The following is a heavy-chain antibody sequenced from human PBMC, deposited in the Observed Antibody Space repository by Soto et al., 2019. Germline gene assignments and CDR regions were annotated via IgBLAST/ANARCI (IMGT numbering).Heavy chain of an antibody. D-gene: IGHD6-19*01. CDR2: IIPMSGTA. CDR1: GGSFSSYP. Sequence: QVQLVQSGAEVKKPGSSVKVSCKASGGSFSSYPVSWVRQAPGQGLEWMGGIIPMSGTANYAQKFQGRVTITADEATSTAYMGLSSLISDDTPVYYCARSYSVAVAGTRRGYNFAYWGQGTLVSVSS. CDR3: ARSYSVAVAGTRRGYNFAY. J-gene: IGHJ4*02. V-gene: IGHV1-69*01.